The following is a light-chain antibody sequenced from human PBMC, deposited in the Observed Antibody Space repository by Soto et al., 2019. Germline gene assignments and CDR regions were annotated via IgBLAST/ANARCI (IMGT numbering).Light chain of an antibody. CDR1: QSINNW. CDR2: KAS. Sequence: DIQMTPSPSTLSASVGDRVTITCRASQSINNWLVWYQQKPGIAPKLLMYKASNLESGVPSRFSGSGSCTEFDLTISSLQPDDFAPYYCEQYNSYPWTFVQGTKVELK. J-gene: IGKJ1*01. CDR3: EQYNSYPWT. V-gene: IGKV1-5*03.